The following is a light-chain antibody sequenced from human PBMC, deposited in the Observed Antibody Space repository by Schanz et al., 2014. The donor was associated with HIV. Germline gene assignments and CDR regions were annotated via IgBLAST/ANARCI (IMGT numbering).Light chain of an antibody. V-gene: IGLV2-14*03. CDR3: SSYAGSTV. CDR1: SSNVGGYNY. Sequence: QSALTQPASVSGSPGQSITISCTGTSSNVGGYNYVSWYQQHPGKAPKLMIYDVSYRPSGVSNRFSGSKSGNTASLTVSGLQAEDEADYYCSSYAGSTVFGGGTKLTVL. J-gene: IGLJ2*01. CDR2: DVS.